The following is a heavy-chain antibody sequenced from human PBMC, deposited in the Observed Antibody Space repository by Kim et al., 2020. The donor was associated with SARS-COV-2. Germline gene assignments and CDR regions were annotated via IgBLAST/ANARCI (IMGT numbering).Heavy chain of an antibody. J-gene: IGHJ6*02. V-gene: IGHV3-30*04. CDR2: ISYDGSNK. CDR1: GFTFSSYA. D-gene: IGHD6-13*01. CDR3: ARAGGFRAYSPYYGMDV. Sequence: GGSLRLSCAASGFTFSSYAMHWVRQAPGKGLEWVAVISYDGSNKYYADSVKGRFTISRDNSKNTLYLQMNSLRAEDTAVYYCARAGGFRAYSPYYGMDVWGQGTTVTVSS.